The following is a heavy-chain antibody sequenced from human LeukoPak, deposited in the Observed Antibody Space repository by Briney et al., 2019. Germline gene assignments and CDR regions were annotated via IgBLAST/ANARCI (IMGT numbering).Heavy chain of an antibody. CDR1: GGSISSRSYY. CDR3: AKHVPSGQQWLAPLNS. V-gene: IGHV4-39*01. CDR2: ISYRGST. D-gene: IGHD6-19*01. J-gene: IGHJ4*02. Sequence: SETLSPTCTVSGGSISSRSYYWGWLRQPPGKGLEWIGSISYRGSTYYNPSLKSRVTISVDTSQNQFSLKLSSVTAADTAVYYCAKHVPSGQQWLAPLNSWGQGTLVTVSS.